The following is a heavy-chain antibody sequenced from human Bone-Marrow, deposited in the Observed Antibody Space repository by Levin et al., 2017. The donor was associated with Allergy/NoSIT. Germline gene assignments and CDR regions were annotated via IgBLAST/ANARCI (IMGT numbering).Heavy chain of an antibody. CDR3: ARGTYKYGSFDS. CDR2: ISYSGKT. Sequence: GSLRLSCTVSGGSISSGTSYWSWIRQPPGTGLEWIGYISYSGKTNRNPSLESRVTVSVDTSRNQFSLNVSSVTAADTATYYCARGTYKYGSFDSWGQGTLVTVSS. CDR1: GGSISSGTSY. V-gene: IGHV4-61*01. D-gene: IGHD3-10*01. J-gene: IGHJ4*02.